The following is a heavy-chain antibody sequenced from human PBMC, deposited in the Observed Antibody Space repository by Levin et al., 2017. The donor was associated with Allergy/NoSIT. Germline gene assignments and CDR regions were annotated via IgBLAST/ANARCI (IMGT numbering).Heavy chain of an antibody. CDR1: GFTFSSYG. CDR3: AKDTPPAVAGIGFDY. CDR2: ISYDGSNK. J-gene: IGHJ4*02. Sequence: GGSLRLSCAASGFTFSSYGMHWVRQAPGKGLEWVAVISYDGSNKYYADSVKGRFTISRDNSKNTLYLQMNSLRAEDTAVYYCAKDTPPAVAGIGFDYWGQGTLVTVSS. V-gene: IGHV3-30*18. D-gene: IGHD6-19*01.